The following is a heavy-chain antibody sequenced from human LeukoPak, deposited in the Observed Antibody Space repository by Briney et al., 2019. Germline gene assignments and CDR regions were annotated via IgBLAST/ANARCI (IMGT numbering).Heavy chain of an antibody. V-gene: IGHV1-18*01. J-gene: IGHJ4*02. D-gene: IGHD2-2*01. Sequence: ASVKVSCKASGYTFTSYGISWVRQAPGQELEWMGWISAYNGNTNYAQKLQGRVTMTTDTSTSTAYMELRSLRSDDTAVYYCARGFAPYCSSTSCSPGVFDYWGQGTLVTVSS. CDR1: GYTFTSYG. CDR3: ARGFAPYCSSTSCSPGVFDY. CDR2: ISAYNGNT.